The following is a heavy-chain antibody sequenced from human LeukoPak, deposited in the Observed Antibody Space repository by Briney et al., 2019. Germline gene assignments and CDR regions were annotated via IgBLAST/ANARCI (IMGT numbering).Heavy chain of an antibody. D-gene: IGHD6-13*01. Sequence: PSETLSLTCTVSGGSVSTYYRNWIRQSAGQGLEWIGRIHARGTTDYNPSLKGRVTTSIDTSKNQFSLQLASVTAADTAVYYCARDPYSNSVFDQWGQGTLVAVSS. CDR1: GGSVSTYY. CDR2: IHARGTT. J-gene: IGHJ4*02. V-gene: IGHV4-4*07. CDR3: ARDPYSNSVFDQ.